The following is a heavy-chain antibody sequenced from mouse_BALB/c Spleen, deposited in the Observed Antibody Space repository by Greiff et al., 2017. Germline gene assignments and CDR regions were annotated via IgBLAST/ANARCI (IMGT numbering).Heavy chain of an antibody. CDR3: ARGGFITTATGYAMDY. CDR1: GYTFTSYY. V-gene: IGHV1S56*01. J-gene: IGHJ4*01. D-gene: IGHD1-2*01. Sequence: QVQLQQSGPELVKPGASVRISCKASGYTFTSYYIHWVKQRPGQGLEWIGWIYPGNVNTKYNEKFKGKATLTADKSSSTAYMQLSSLTSEDSAVYFCARGGFITTATGYAMDYWGQGTSVTVSS. CDR2: IYPGNVNT.